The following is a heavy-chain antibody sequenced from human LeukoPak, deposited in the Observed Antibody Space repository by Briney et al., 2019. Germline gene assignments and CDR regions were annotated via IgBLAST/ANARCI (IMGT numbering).Heavy chain of an antibody. CDR1: GGSISRSNW. CDR3: ARGPYSYDSSGAFDI. Sequence: SETLSLTCAVSGGSISRSNWWSWVRQPPGKGLEWIGEIYHSGSTNYNPSLKSRVTISVDKSKNPFSLKLSSVTVADTAVYFCARGPYSYDSSGAFDIWGQGTMVTVSS. V-gene: IGHV4-4*02. D-gene: IGHD3-22*01. J-gene: IGHJ3*02. CDR2: IYHSGST.